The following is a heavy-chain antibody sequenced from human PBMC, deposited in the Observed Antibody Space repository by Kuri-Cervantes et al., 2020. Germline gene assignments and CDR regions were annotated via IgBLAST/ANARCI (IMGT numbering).Heavy chain of an antibody. CDR2: IKQDGSEK. CDR3: ARDPPTVNDY. CDR1: GFTFSSYA. J-gene: IGHJ4*02. V-gene: IGHV3-7*01. D-gene: IGHD4-17*01. Sequence: GESLKISCAASGFTFSSYAMHWVRQAPGKGLEWVANIKQDGSEKYYVDSVKGRFTISRDNAKDSLYLQMNSLRAEDTAVYYCARDPPTVNDYWGQGTLVTVSS.